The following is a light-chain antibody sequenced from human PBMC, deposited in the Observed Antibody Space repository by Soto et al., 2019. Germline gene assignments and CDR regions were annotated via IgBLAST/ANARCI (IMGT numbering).Light chain of an antibody. J-gene: IGKJ1*01. CDR3: QHYVTSLTT. CDR2: GAS. CDR1: QSVTSNY. Sequence: EIVLTQSTATLSLSPGERATLSCGASQSVTSNYLAWYQQKPGQAPRLLIFGASIRVKGIPDRFIGSGSGTDLTLTISRLDPEDFAVYYCQHYVTSLTTFGQGTKVDIK. V-gene: IGKV3-20*01.